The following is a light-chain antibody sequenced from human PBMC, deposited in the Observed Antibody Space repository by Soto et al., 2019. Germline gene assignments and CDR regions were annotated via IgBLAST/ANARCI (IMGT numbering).Light chain of an antibody. CDR2: KAS. CDR3: QQYNSYSET. V-gene: IGKV2-28*01. Sequence: IVMTQYPLSLPVTPGEPASISCRSSQSLLHSNGYNYLDWYLQKPGQSPQLLIYKASSLESGVPSRFSGSGSGTEFTLTISSLQPDDFATYYCQQYNSYSETFGQGTKVDIK. J-gene: IGKJ1*01. CDR1: QSLLHSNGYNY.